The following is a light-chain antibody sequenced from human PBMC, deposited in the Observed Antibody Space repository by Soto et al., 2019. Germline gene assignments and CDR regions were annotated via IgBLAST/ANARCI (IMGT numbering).Light chain of an antibody. J-gene: IGKJ1*01. CDR2: GAA. CDR1: QRFXSNY. CDR3: QQYGSSPST. Sequence: IVLTQYPASLCVSPGERATLSCRASQRFXSNYITWYWQKPGQAPRRLXVGAASRATGSPDRFSGSGSATDFTLTISRLDPEDFAVYYCQQYGSSPSTFGQGTKVEIK. V-gene: IGKV3-20*01.